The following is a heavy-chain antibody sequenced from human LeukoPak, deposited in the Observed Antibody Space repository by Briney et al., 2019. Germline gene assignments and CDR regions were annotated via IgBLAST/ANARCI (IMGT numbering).Heavy chain of an antibody. D-gene: IGHD1-26*01. V-gene: IGHV1-8*01. Sequence: ASVKVSCKASGYTFTSYDINWVRQATGQGREWMGWMNPNSGNTGYAQKFQGRVTMPRNTSISTAYMELSSLRSEDTAVYYCARARRTSSGSCFGYWGQGTLVTVSS. J-gene: IGHJ4*02. CDR2: MNPNSGNT. CDR1: GYTFTSYD. CDR3: ARARRTSSGSCFGY.